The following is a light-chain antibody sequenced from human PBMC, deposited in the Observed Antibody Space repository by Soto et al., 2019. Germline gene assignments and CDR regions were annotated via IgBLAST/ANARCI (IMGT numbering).Light chain of an antibody. Sequence: SVLTQPPSASGSPGQSVTITCTGTSSDVGGYNYVSWYQQHPGKAPKLMIYEVSKRPSGVPDRFSGSKSGNTASLTVSGLQAEFEAYYYCSSYACITRRVFGAGAKVTVL. CDR1: SSDVGGYNY. CDR2: EVS. J-gene: IGLJ1*01. CDR3: SSYACITRRV. V-gene: IGLV2-8*01.